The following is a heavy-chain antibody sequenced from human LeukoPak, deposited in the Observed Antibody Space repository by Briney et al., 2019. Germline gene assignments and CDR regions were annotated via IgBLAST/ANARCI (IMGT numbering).Heavy chain of an antibody. Sequence: PGGSLRLSCAASGFTFSSYGMHWVRQAPGKGLEWVAFIRYDGSNKYYADSVKGRFTISRDNSKNTLYLQMNSLRAEDTAVYYCAKDKAAADPSFDYWGQGTLVTVSS. CDR1: GFTFSSYG. CDR3: AKDKAAADPSFDY. D-gene: IGHD6-13*01. J-gene: IGHJ4*02. V-gene: IGHV3-30*02. CDR2: IRYDGSNK.